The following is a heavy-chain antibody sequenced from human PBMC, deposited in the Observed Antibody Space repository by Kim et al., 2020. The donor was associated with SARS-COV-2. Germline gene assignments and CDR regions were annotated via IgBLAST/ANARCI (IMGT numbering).Heavy chain of an antibody. V-gene: IGHV3-7*01. D-gene: IGHD2-15*01. CDR2: GVNK. J-gene: IGHJ4*02. Sequence: GVNKTSLASVKGRCTISRDNAKKAQYRQMNSLRAEDTAVYYCARGSAFSYWGQGTLVTVSS. CDR3: ARGSAFSY.